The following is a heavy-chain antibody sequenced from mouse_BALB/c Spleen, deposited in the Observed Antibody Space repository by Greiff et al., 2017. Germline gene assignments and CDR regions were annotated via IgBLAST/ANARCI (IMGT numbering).Heavy chain of an antibody. Sequence: QESGAELARPGASVKLSCKASGYTFTSYWMQWVKQRPGQGLEWIGAIYPGDGDTRYTQKFKGKATLTADKSSSTAYMQLSSLASEDSAVYYCARGGHYYGSSPAWFAYWGQGTLVTVSA. CDR3: ARGGHYYGSSPAWFAY. V-gene: IGHV1-87*01. CDR2: IYPGDGDT. CDR1: GYTFTSYW. D-gene: IGHD1-1*01. J-gene: IGHJ3*01.